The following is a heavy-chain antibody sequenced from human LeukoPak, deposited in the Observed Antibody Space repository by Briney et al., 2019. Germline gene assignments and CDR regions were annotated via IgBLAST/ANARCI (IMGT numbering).Heavy chain of an antibody. CDR2: IRNSEGT. J-gene: IGHJ3*01. Sequence: AETLSLTCSASGGSISDDYWSWIRQPPGMGLEWIAYIRNSEGTNYNPSFMTRLTMSLDTTNSHFFFKLKFVTTADSAVDYYASTRFCRGGRCFGDAFDLWGQGTMVTVSS. V-gene: IGHV4-59*01. D-gene: IGHD2-15*01. CDR3: ASTRFCRGGRCFGDAFDL. CDR1: GGSISDDY.